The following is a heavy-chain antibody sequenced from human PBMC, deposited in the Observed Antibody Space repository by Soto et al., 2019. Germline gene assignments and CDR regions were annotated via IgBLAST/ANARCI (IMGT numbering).Heavy chain of an antibody. CDR1: GFTVSSNY. V-gene: IGHV3-53*01. CDR2: IYSGGST. J-gene: IGHJ4*02. CDR3: ARASNTVTLYFDY. Sequence: GGSLRLSCAASGFTVSSNYMSWVRQAPGKGLEWVSVIYSGGSTYYADSVNGRFTISRDNSKNTLYLQMNSLRAEDTAVYYCARASNTVTLYFDYWGQGTLVTVSS. D-gene: IGHD4-17*01.